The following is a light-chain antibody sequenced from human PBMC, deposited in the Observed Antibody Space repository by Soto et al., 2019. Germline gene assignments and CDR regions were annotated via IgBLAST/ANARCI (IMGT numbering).Light chain of an antibody. CDR3: QQYGSSSIT. CDR2: AAS. J-gene: IGKJ5*01. Sequence: EIVLTQSPGTLSLSAGERATLSCRASQGVSNRHLAWYQQKPGQAPRLLIYAASSRATGIPVRFSGSGSGTDFTLTISRLEPEDCAVYFCQQYGSSSITFGQGTRLEI. V-gene: IGKV3-20*01. CDR1: QGVSNRH.